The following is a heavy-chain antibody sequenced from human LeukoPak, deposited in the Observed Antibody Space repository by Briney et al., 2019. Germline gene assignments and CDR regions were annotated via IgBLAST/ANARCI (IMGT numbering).Heavy chain of an antibody. D-gene: IGHD6-25*01. J-gene: IGHJ4*02. CDR1: GGSISSGGYY. V-gene: IGHV4-61*08. Sequence: SETLSLTCTVSGGSISSGGYYWSWIRQPPGKGLEWIGYIYYSGSTNYNPSLKSRVTISVDTSKNQFSLKLSSVTAADTAVYYCAREGSSYSSVDYWGQGTLVTVSS. CDR3: AREGSSYSSVDY. CDR2: IYYSGST.